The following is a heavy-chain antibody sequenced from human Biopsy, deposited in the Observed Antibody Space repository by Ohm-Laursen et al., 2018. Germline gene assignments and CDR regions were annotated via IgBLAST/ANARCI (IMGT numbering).Heavy chain of an antibody. V-gene: IGHV3-23*01. CDR1: GFTFSTYA. CDR3: ARPTNARAGGAPFDI. CDR2: ITGSGGST. D-gene: IGHD1-1*01. J-gene: IGHJ3*02. Sequence: LSLTCAASGFTFSTYAMTWVRQAPGEGLEWVSSITGSGGSTYYPDSVKGRFTISRDNSKNSQYLQMNSLRAEDTAMYYCARPTNARAGGAPFDIWGQGTMVTVSS.